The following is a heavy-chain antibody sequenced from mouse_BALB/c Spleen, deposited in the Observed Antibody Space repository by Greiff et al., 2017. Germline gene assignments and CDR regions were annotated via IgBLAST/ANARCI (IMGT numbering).Heavy chain of an antibody. CDR2: ISSGSSTI. CDR1: GFTFSSFG. V-gene: IGHV5-17*02. Sequence: EVHLVESGGGLVQPGGSRKLSCAASGFTFSSFGMPWVRQAPEKGLEWVAYISSGSSTIYYADTVKGRFTISRDNPKNTLFLQMTSLMSEDTAMYYCARDYYYANWGFAYWGQGTLVTVSA. CDR3: ARDYYYANWGFAY. J-gene: IGHJ3*01. D-gene: IGHD2-1*01.